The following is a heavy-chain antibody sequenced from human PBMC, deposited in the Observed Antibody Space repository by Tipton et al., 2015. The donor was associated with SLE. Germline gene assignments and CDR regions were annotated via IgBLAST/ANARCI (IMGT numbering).Heavy chain of an antibody. CDR2: INHSGGT. CDR1: GDSIGSYSYY. D-gene: IGHD2-21*01. CDR3: ARGGGGDVPNWFDP. V-gene: IGHV4-39*07. Sequence: TLSLTCHVSGDSIGSYSYYWGWIRQPPGKGLEWIGEINHSGGTKYNPSLTSRVTISIDTSKSQFSLKVNSVTAADTAIYFCARGGGGDVPNWFDPWGQGTLVSVSS. J-gene: IGHJ5*02.